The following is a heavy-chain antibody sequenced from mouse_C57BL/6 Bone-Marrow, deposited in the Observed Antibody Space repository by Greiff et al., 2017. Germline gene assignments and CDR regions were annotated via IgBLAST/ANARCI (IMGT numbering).Heavy chain of an antibody. Sequence: EVQVVESGGGLVKPGGSLKLSCAASGFTFSSYAMSWVRQTPEKRLEWVATISDGGSYTYYPDNVKGRFTISRDNAKNNLYLQMSHLKSEDTAMYYCASLYYFDYWGQGTTLTVSS. CDR1: GFTFSSYA. D-gene: IGHD6-5*01. V-gene: IGHV5-4*01. J-gene: IGHJ2*01. CDR3: ASLYYFDY. CDR2: ISDGGSYT.